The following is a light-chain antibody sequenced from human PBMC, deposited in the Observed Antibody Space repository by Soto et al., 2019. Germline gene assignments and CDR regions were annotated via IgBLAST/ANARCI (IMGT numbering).Light chain of an antibody. CDR1: SGHSSDI. J-gene: IGLJ3*02. V-gene: IGLV4-60*02. CDR2: LEGSGSD. Sequence: QSVLTQSSSASASLGSSVKLTCTRSSGHSSDIIAWHQQQPGKAPRYLMKLEGSGSDNKGSGVPDRFSGSSSGADRYLTISNLQLEDEADYYCETWDSNTHTVFGGGTKLTVL. CDR3: ETWDSNTHTV.